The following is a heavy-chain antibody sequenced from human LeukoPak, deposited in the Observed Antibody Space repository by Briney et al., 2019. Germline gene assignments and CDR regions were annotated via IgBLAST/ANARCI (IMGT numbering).Heavy chain of an antibody. J-gene: IGHJ4*02. CDR3: ARLNDGYNFKELEY. V-gene: IGHV4-59*08. CDR1: GGSISSYY. CDR2: IYYSGCT. D-gene: IGHD5-24*01. Sequence: PSDTLSLTCTVSGGSISSYYWSWIRQPPGKGLEWIGYIYYSGCTNYNPSLKSRVTISVDTSKNQFSLKLSSVTAADTAVYYCARLNDGYNFKELEYWGQGTLVTVSS.